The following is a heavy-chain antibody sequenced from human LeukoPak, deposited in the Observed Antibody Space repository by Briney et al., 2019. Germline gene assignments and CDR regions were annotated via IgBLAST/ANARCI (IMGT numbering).Heavy chain of an antibody. J-gene: IGHJ4*02. Sequence: ASVKVSCKASGGTFSSYAISWVRQAPGQGLEWMGWINTNTGNPTYAQGFTGRFVFSLDTSVSTAYLQISSLKAEDTAVYYCARNLYSSGGNFDYWGQGTLVTVSS. V-gene: IGHV7-4-1*02. CDR1: GGTFSSYA. D-gene: IGHD6-19*01. CDR2: INTNTGNP. CDR3: ARNLYSSGGNFDY.